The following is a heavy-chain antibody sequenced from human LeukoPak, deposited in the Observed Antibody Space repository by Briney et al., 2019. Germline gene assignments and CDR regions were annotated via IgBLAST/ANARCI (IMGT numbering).Heavy chain of an antibody. V-gene: IGHV4-59*08. D-gene: IGHD6-13*01. Sequence: PSETLSPTCTVSGGSISSYYWSWIRQPPGKGLEWIGYIYYSGSTNYNPSLKSRVTISVDTSKNQFSLKLSSVTAADTAVYYCARQDSRIAAAGAFDYWGQGTLVTVSS. CDR3: ARQDSRIAAAGAFDY. J-gene: IGHJ4*02. CDR1: GGSISSYY. CDR2: IYYSGST.